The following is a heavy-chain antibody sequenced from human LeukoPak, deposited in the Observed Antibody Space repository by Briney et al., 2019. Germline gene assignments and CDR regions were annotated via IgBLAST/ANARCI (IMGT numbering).Heavy chain of an antibody. Sequence: KTSETLSLTCTVSGGSISSSSYFWGWIRQPPGEGLEWIGSIYYSGGTYYNPSLKSRVTISVDTSKNQFSLKLSSVTAADTAVYYCARRFGSGSYYGWGQGTPVTVSS. CDR2: IYYSGGT. V-gene: IGHV4-39*01. CDR3: ARRFGSGSYYG. CDR1: GGSISSSSYF. J-gene: IGHJ4*02. D-gene: IGHD3-10*01.